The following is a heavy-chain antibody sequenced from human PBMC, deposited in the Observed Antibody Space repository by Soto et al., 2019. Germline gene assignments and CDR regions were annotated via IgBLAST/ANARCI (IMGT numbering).Heavy chain of an antibody. D-gene: IGHD3-3*01. CDR3: ARDFGDYDFGSGLNY. Sequence: SETLSITCAVSGVSISSGGYSWSWIRQPPGKGLEWIGYIYHSGSTYYNPSLKSRVTISVDRSKNQFSLKLSSVTAADTAVYYCARDFGDYDFGSGLNYWGQGTLVTVSS. CDR1: GVSISSGGYS. J-gene: IGHJ4*02. V-gene: IGHV4-30-2*01. CDR2: IYHSGST.